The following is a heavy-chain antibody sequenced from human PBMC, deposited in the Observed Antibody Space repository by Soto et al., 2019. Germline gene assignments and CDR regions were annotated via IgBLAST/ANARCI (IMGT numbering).Heavy chain of an antibody. J-gene: IGHJ6*03. V-gene: IGHV4-31*03. D-gene: IGHD2-15*01. CDR1: GGSISSGGYY. Sequence: QVQLQESGPGLVKPSQTLSLTCTVSGGSISSGGYYWSWIRQHPGKGLEWIGYIYYSVSTYYNPSLKCRVTFSVVTSKNHFSLKLSSVLAADTAVYYCASEHSGGTEGNYYYSMDVLGKGTTVTVSS. CDR3: ASEHSGGTEGNYYYSMDV. CDR2: IYYSVST.